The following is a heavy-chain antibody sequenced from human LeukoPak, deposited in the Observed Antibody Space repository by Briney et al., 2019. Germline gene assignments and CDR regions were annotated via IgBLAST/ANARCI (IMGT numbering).Heavy chain of an antibody. V-gene: IGHV1-8*01. Sequence: ASVKVSCKASGYTSTSYDINWVRQATGQGLEWMGWMNPNSGNTGYAQKFQGRVTMTRNTSISTAYMELSSLRSGDTAVYYCARVPSGSYTEKFLDYWGQGTLVTVSS. CDR3: ARVPSGSYTEKFLDY. D-gene: IGHD1-26*01. CDR1: GYTSTSYD. CDR2: MNPNSGNT. J-gene: IGHJ4*02.